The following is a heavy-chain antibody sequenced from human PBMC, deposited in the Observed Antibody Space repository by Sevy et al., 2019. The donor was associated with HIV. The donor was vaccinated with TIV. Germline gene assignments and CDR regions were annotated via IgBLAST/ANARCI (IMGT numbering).Heavy chain of an antibody. J-gene: IGHJ4*02. CDR2: IKSKTDGGTT. CDR3: TPQDYYDSSGYKTLDY. Sequence: GGSLRLSCAASGFTFSDSAMFWVRQASGRGLEWVGRIKSKTDGGTTDYVAPVKGIFPISRDDSKNTRYLQMNSLKTEDTAVYYCTPQDYYDSSGYKTLDYWGQGTLVTVSS. D-gene: IGHD3-22*01. V-gene: IGHV3-15*07. CDR1: GFTFSDSA.